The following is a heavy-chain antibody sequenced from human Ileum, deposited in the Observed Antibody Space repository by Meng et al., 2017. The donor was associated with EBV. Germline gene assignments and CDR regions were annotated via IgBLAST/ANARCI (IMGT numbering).Heavy chain of an antibody. Sequence: QGRLQQCGTGLLKPSETLSLTGAVYGGSFNDYYWTWLRQPPGKGLEWIGEIDQSGYTKFNPSLSSRATISRDTSNNQFSLRLNSVTAADTALYYCARYGRCNGNSFYCFDPWGQGTLVTVSS. V-gene: IGHV4-34*01. D-gene: IGHD4-23*01. J-gene: IGHJ5*02. CDR2: IDQSGYT. CDR1: GGSFNDYY. CDR3: ARYGRCNGNSFYCFDP.